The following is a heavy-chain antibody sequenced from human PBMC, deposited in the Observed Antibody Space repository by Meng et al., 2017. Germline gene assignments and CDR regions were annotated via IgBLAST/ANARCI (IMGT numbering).Heavy chain of an antibody. CDR1: GGSISSYY. J-gene: IGHJ6*02. V-gene: IGHV4-4*07. Sequence: SETLSLTCTVSGGSISSYYWSWIRQPAGKGLEWIGRIYTSGSTNYNPSLKSRVTMSVDTSKNQFSLKLSSVTAADTAVYYCAREIHCSGGSCYSDYYYYYGMDVWGQGTTVTVSS. CDR3: AREIHCSGGSCYSDYYYYYGMDV. CDR2: IYTSGST. D-gene: IGHD2-15*01.